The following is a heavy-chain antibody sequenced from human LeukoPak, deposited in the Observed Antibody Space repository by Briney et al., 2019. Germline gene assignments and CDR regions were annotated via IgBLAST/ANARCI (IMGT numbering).Heavy chain of an antibody. CDR1: GGSFSGYY. Sequence: PSETLSLTCAVYGGSFSGYYWSWIRQPPGKGLEWIGEINHSGSTNYNPSLKSRVTISVDTSKNQFSLKLSSVTAADTAVYYCARWDTVAGKDRNGMDVWGQGTTVTVSS. J-gene: IGHJ6*02. V-gene: IGHV4-34*01. CDR2: INHSGST. CDR3: ARWDTVAGKDRNGMDV. D-gene: IGHD6-19*01.